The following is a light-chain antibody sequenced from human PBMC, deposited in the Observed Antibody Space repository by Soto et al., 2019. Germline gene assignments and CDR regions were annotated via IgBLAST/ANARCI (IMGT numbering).Light chain of an antibody. CDR1: QGISSY. Sequence: AIQLSQTPSSLSASVGDRVTITCRASQGISSYLAWYQQKPGKAPKLLIYAASTLQSGVPSRFSGSGSGTDFTLTISCLQSEDFATYYCQQYYSYPRTFGQGTKVDIK. CDR2: AAS. CDR3: QQYYSYPRT. V-gene: IGKV1-8*01. J-gene: IGKJ1*01.